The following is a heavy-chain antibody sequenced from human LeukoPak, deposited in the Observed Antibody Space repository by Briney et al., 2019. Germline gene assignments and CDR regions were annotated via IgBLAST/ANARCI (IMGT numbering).Heavy chain of an antibody. CDR2: IYSGGST. J-gene: IGHJ5*02. V-gene: IGHV3-53*01. D-gene: IGHD3-10*01. CDR3: AKAAGKNLWFGNWFDP. Sequence: PGGSLRLSCAASGFTVSSNYMSWVRQAPGKGLEWVSVIYSGGSTYYADSVKGRFTISRDNSKNTLYLQMNSLRAEDTAVYYCAKAAGKNLWFGNWFDPWGQGTLVTVSS. CDR1: GFTVSSNY.